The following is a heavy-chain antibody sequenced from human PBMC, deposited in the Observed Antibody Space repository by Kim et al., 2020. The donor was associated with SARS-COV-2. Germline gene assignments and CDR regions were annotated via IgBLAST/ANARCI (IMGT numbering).Heavy chain of an antibody. J-gene: IGHJ4*02. D-gene: IGHD6-19*01. CDR2: INTNTGNP. Sequence: ASVKVSCKASGYTFTSYAMNWVRQAPGQGLEWMGWINTNTGNPTYAQGSTGRFVFSLDTSVSTAYLQISSLKAEDTAVYYCASYQDPLHSSGWYYYFDYWGQGTLVTVSS. CDR1: GYTFTSYA. CDR3: ASYQDPLHSSGWYYYFDY. V-gene: IGHV7-4-1*02.